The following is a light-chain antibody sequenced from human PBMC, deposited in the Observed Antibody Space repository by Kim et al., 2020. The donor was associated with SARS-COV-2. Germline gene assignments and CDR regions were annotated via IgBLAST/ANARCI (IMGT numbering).Light chain of an antibody. CDR3: QYYGSSLIT. Sequence: EIVLTQSPGTLSLSPGERATLSCRASQSVSSNSLARYQQKGGQAPRLLIYGASNSATGIPDRFSGRGSATDFTLTISRLEPEDFALYYCQYYGSSLITFGQGTRLEIK. CDR1: QSVSSNS. V-gene: IGKV3-20*01. J-gene: IGKJ5*01. CDR2: GAS.